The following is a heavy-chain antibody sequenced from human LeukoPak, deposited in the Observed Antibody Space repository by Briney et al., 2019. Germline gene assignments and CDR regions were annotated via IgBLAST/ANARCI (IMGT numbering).Heavy chain of an antibody. CDR1: GFTFSSYA. CDR3: AKDPHSSGWYPDY. J-gene: IGHJ4*02. Sequence: PGGSLRLSCAASGFTFSSYAMSWVRQAPGKGLEWVSAISGSGGSTYYADSVKGRFTISRDNSKNTLYLQMNSLRAEDTAVYYRAKDPHSSGWYPDYWGQGTLVTVSS. V-gene: IGHV3-23*01. CDR2: ISGSGGST. D-gene: IGHD6-19*01.